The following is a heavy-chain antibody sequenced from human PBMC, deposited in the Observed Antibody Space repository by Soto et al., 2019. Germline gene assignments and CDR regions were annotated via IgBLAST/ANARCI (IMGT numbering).Heavy chain of an antibody. J-gene: IGHJ6*02. CDR2: ISPYTGNT. CDR1: GYIFVNYG. Sequence: QVQLVQSGDEVKKPGASVKVSCKASGYIFVNYGIAWVRQAPGQGLEWMGWISPYTGNTHSATKVQGRLTMTTDTPTSTAYMDLGSLTSADTAVYYCVMVDNYVTPTPQDGWGQGTTVTVSS. V-gene: IGHV1-18*01. D-gene: IGHD3-16*01. CDR3: VMVDNYVTPTPQDG.